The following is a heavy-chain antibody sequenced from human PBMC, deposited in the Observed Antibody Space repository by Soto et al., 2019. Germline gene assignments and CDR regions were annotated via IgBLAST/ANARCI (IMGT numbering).Heavy chain of an antibody. CDR2: ISGSGTTI. CDR1: GFTFSSYD. Sequence: LRLSCVAPGFTFSSYDMNWVRQAPGKGPEWVSHISGSGTTIYYADSVRGRFTISRDNAKNSLYLQMNSLRAEDRAIYYCARGYTGGWSRGGYFDYWGQGTLFTVSS. V-gene: IGHV3-48*03. D-gene: IGHD6-19*01. CDR3: ARGYTGGWSRGGYFDY. J-gene: IGHJ4*02.